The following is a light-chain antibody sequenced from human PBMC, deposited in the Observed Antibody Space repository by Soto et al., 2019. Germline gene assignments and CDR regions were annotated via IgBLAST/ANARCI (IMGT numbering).Light chain of an antibody. CDR1: SSDVGGYNY. V-gene: IGLV2-14*01. Sequence: QSALTQPASVSGSPGQTMTISCTGTSSDVGGYNYVSWYQQHPGKAPELMNYDVSNRPSGVSNRFSGSKSGNTASLTISGLQAEDEADYYCSSYSTSSTRVFGTGTKVTVL. CDR3: SSYSTSSTRV. J-gene: IGLJ1*01. CDR2: DVS.